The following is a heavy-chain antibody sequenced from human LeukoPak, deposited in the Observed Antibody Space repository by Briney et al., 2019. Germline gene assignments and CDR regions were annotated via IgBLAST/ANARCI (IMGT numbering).Heavy chain of an antibody. CDR3: ARSNSGSYYHFDY. Sequence: EASVKVSCKASGYTFTSYGISWVRQAPGQGLEWMGWISAYNGNTNYAQKLQGRVTMTTDTSTSTAYMELSRLTSDDTAVYYCARSNSGSYYHFDYWGQGTLVTVSS. J-gene: IGHJ4*02. CDR2: ISAYNGNT. D-gene: IGHD1-26*01. V-gene: IGHV1-18*01. CDR1: GYTFTSYG.